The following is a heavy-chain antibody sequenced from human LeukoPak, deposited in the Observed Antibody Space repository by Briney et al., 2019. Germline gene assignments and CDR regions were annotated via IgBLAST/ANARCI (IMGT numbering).Heavy chain of an antibody. D-gene: IGHD4/OR15-4a*01. CDR3: ASGASETMVGL. CDR2: ISSSSSYI. J-gene: IGHJ4*02. Sequence: GGSLRLSCAASGFTFSSYSMNWVCQAPGKGLEWVSSISSSSSYIYYADSVKGRFTISRDNAKNSLYLQMNSLRAEDTAVYYCASGASETMVGLWGQGTLVTVSS. CDR1: GFTFSSYS. V-gene: IGHV3-21*01.